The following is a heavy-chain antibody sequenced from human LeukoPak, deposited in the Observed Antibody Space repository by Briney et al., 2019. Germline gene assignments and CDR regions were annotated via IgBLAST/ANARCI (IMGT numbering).Heavy chain of an antibody. CDR2: IIPIFGTA. D-gene: IGHD1-14*01. V-gene: IGHV1-69*05. J-gene: IGHJ4*02. CDR1: GGTFSSYA. Sequence: SVKVSCMASGGTFSSYAISWVRQAPGQGLEWMGGIIPIFGTANYAQKFQGRVTITTDESTSTAYMELSSLRSEDTAVYYCARAVDPQPMDYFDYWGQGTLVTVSS. CDR3: ARAVDPQPMDYFDY.